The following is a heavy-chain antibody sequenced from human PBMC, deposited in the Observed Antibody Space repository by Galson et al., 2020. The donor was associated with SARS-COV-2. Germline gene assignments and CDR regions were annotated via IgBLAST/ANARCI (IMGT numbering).Heavy chain of an antibody. D-gene: IGHD6-13*01. V-gene: IGHV3-30*02. J-gene: IGHJ4*02. CDR1: GFTFSSYG. Sequence: LSLTCAASGFTFSSYGMHWVRQAPGKGLEWVAFIRYDGSNKYYADSVKGRFTISRDNSKNTLYLQMNSLRAEDTAVYYCAKDSARRYSSSWSYFDYWGQGTLVTVSS. CDR3: AKDSARRYSSSWSYFDY. CDR2: IRYDGSNK.